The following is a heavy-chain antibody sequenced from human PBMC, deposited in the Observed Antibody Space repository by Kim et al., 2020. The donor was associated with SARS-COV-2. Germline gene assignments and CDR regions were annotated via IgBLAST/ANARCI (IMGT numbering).Heavy chain of an antibody. CDR1: GFTFSSYA. J-gene: IGHJ6*02. CDR3: ARDYGSGIYHYYYYGMDV. CDR2: ISYDGSNK. V-gene: IGHV3-30*04. D-gene: IGHD3-10*01. Sequence: GGSLRLSCAASGFTFSSYAMHWVRQAPGKGLEWVAVISYDGSNKYYADSVKGRFTISRDNSKNTLYLQMNSLRAEDTAVYYCARDYGSGIYHYYYYGMDVWGQGTTVTVSS.